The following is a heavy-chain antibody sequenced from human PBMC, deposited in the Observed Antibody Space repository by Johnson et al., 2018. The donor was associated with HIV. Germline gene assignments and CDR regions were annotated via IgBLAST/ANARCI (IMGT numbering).Heavy chain of an antibody. J-gene: IGHJ3*02. D-gene: IGHD1-1*01. Sequence: VQLVESGGGVVQPGGSLRLSCAASGFNFSSYDMHWVRQATGKGLEWVSAIGTAGDTYYPGSVKGRFTISRENAKNSLYLQMNSLRAGDTAVYYCARALRTALGSPWNGGYDAFDIWGQGTMVTVSS. CDR1: GFNFSSYD. CDR2: IGTAGDT. V-gene: IGHV3-13*01. CDR3: ARALRTALGSPWNGGYDAFDI.